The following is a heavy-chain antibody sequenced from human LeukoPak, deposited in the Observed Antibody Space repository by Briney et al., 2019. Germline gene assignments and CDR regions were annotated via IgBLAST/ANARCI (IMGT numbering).Heavy chain of an antibody. CDR1: GFTFDDYA. V-gene: IGHV3-9*03. J-gene: IGHJ3*02. CDR3: AKDRSSWYDAFDI. CDR2: ISWNSGSI. Sequence: PGGSLRLSCAASGFTFDDYAMHWVRQAPGKGLEWVSGISWNSGSIGYADSVKGRFTISRDNAKNSLYLQMNSLRAEDVALYYCAKDRSSWYDAFDIWGQGTVVTVSS. D-gene: IGHD6-13*01.